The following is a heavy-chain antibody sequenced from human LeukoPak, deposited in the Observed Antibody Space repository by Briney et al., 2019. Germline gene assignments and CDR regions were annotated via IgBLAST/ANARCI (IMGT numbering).Heavy chain of an antibody. J-gene: IGHJ4*02. CDR1: GFTFSTYA. V-gene: IGHV3-33*06. D-gene: IGHD3-22*01. CDR2: IWYDGSNK. CDR3: AKGKGNYYDRSGYYVLDY. Sequence: GRSLRLSCAASGFTFSTYAMHWVRQAPGKGLEWVAVIWYDGSNKYYADSVKGRFTIARDNSKNTRDLQMNSLRAEDTAVYYCAKGKGNYYDRSGYYVLDYWGQGTLVTVSS.